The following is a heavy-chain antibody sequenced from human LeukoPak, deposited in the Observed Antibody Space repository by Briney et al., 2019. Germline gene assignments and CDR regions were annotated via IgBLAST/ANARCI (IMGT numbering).Heavy chain of an antibody. V-gene: IGHV4-39*01. CDR1: GGSISSSSYY. CDR3: ARQRPLNPYY. J-gene: IGHJ4*02. Sequence: SPTLSLTCTVSGGSISSSSYYWGWIRQPPGKGLEWIGIIYYSGSTYYNPSLKSRVTISVDTSKNQFSLKLSSVTAANTAVYYCARQRPLNPYYWGQGTLVTVSS. CDR2: IYYSGST.